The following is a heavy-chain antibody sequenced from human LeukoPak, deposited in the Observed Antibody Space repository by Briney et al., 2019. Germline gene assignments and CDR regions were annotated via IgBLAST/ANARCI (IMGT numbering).Heavy chain of an antibody. CDR2: INPNSGGT. D-gene: IGHD3-3*01. CDR1: GYTFTGYY. V-gene: IGHV1-2*02. CDR3: ARFPRVYDFWSGYQYYFDY. J-gene: IGHJ4*02. Sequence: VASVKVSCKASGYTFTGYYMHWVRQAPGQGLEWMGWINPNSGGTNYAQKFQGRVTMTRDTSISTAYMELSRLRSEDTAVYYCARFPRVYDFWSGYQYYFDYWGQGTLVTVSS.